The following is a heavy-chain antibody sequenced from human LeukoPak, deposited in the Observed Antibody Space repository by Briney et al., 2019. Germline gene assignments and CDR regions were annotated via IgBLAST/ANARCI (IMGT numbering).Heavy chain of an antibody. CDR1: GGSFSGYY. J-gene: IGHJ4*02. Sequence: SETLSLTCAVYGGSFSGYYWSWIRQPPGKGLEWIGEINHSGSTNYNPSLKSRVTISVDTSKNQFSLKLSSVTAAATAVYYCARAPPQYCSSTSCYSARGYWGQGTLVTVSS. V-gene: IGHV4-34*01. D-gene: IGHD2-2*01. CDR3: ARAPPQYCSSTSCYSARGY. CDR2: INHSGST.